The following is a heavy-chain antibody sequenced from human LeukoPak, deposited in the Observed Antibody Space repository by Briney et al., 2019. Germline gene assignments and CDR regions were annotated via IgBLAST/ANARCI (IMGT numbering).Heavy chain of an antibody. V-gene: IGHV4-34*01. CDR2: INHSGST. Sequence: SETLSLTCAVYGGSFSGCYWSWIRQPPGKGLEWVGEINHSGSTNYNPSLKSRVTISVDTSKNQFSLKRRAVKAADTAVYYCARAPYRYDSSVSYRVRGPSCCDYWGQGTLVTVSS. CDR3: ARAPYRYDSSVSYRVRGPSCCDY. D-gene: IGHD3-22*01. CDR1: GGSFSGCY. J-gene: IGHJ4*02.